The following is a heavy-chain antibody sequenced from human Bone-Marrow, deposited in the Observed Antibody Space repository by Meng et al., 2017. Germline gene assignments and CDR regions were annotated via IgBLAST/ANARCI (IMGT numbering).Heavy chain of an antibody. CDR3: ARGCIAAAGTVPHYFDY. D-gene: IGHD6-13*01. Sequence: GESLKISCAASGFTFSIYWMTWVRQAPGKGLEWVAVIWYDGSNKYYADSVKGRFTISRDNSKNTLYLQMNSLRAEDTAVYYCARGCIAAAGTVPHYFDYWGQGTLVTVSS. J-gene: IGHJ4*02. CDR2: IWYDGSNK. V-gene: IGHV3-33*08. CDR1: GFTFSIYW.